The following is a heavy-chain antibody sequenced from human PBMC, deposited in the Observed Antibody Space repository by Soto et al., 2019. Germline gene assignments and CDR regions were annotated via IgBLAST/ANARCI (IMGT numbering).Heavy chain of an antibody. D-gene: IGHD3-22*01. CDR2: IIPIFGTA. Sequence: QVQLVQSGAEVKKPGSSVKVSCKASGGTFSTYTITWVRQAPGQGLEWMGGIIPIFGTANYPQKFQGRVTIPADESTGKAYMGMSSLRSENTALYSGAGSQDGSGYWTTCFDPWAQGTRVTVSS. V-gene: IGHV1-69*01. CDR3: AGSQDGSGYWTTCFDP. CDR1: GGTFSTYT. J-gene: IGHJ5*02.